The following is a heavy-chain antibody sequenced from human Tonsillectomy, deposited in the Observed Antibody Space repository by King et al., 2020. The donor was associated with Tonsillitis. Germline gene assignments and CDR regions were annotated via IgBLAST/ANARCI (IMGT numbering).Heavy chain of an antibody. J-gene: IGHJ4*02. D-gene: IGHD3-22*01. Sequence: VQLVESGGGLVQPGGSLRLSCAASGFTFSSFAMSWVRQAPGKGLEWVSGISGSGGSTYYADSVKGRFTISRDNSKNTLYLQMNSLRAEDTAVYYCAKFEGYYDCGGYYSPFYFDQWGQGTLVTVSS. V-gene: IGHV3-23*04. CDR2: ISGSGGST. CDR1: GFTFSSFA. CDR3: AKFEGYYDCGGYYSPFYFDQ.